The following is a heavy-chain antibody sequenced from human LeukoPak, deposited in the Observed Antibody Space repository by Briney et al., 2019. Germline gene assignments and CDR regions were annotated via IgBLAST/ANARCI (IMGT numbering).Heavy chain of an antibody. CDR1: GGSISSGGYY. CDR3: AKGYSYGTGYNWFDP. J-gene: IGHJ5*02. Sequence: PSQTLSLTCTVPGGSISSGGYYWSWIRQHPGKGLEWIAYIYYSGSTYYNLSLKSRFTISVDTSKNQFSLKLSSVTAADTAVYYCAKGYSYGTGYNWFDPWGQGTLVTVSS. V-gene: IGHV4-31*03. D-gene: IGHD5-18*01. CDR2: IYYSGST.